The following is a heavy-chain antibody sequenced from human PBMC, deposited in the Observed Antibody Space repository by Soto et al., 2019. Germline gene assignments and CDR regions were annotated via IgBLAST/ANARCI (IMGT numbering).Heavy chain of an antibody. D-gene: IGHD1-26*01. CDR2: ISSDGNHK. Sequence: QVQLVESGGGVVQPGRSLRLSCAASGFTVSSYTMHWVRQAPGQGLEWVAVISSDGNHKYYTDSVKGRFTISRDTSKNTLYLQMNSLRAEDTAVYYCARWEQPLFDYWGQGTLVTVSS. CDR3: ARWEQPLFDY. V-gene: IGHV3-30-3*01. J-gene: IGHJ4*02. CDR1: GFTVSSYT.